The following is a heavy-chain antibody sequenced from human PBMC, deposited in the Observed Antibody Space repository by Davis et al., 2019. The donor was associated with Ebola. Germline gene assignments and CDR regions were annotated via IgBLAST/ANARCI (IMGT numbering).Heavy chain of an antibody. CDR3: ATPGRQQLVLFRYYGMDV. CDR2: IIPIFGTA. Sequence: SVKVSCKASGGTFSSYAISWVRQAPGQGLEWMGGIIPIFGTANYAQKFRGRVTITADESTSTAYMELSSLRSEDTAVYYCATPGRQQLVLFRYYGMDVWGQGTTVTVSS. J-gene: IGHJ6*02. V-gene: IGHV1-69*13. D-gene: IGHD6-13*01. CDR1: GGTFSSYA.